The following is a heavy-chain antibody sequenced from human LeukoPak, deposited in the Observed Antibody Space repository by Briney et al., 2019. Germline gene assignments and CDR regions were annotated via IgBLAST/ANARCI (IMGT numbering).Heavy chain of an antibody. CDR1: GFTFSSAS. CDR3: AKGNSVAGSYNWFDP. Sequence: GGSLRLSCAASGFTFSSASMNWVRQAPGKGLEWVSAISGSGGSTYYADSVKGRFTISRDNSKNTLYLQMNSLRAEDTAVYYCAKGNSVAGSYNWFDPWGQGTLVTVSS. V-gene: IGHV3-23*01. J-gene: IGHJ5*02. CDR2: ISGSGGST. D-gene: IGHD6-19*01.